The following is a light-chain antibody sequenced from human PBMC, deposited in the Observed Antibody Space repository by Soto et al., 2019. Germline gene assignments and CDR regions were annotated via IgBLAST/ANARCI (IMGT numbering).Light chain of an antibody. J-gene: IGLJ3*02. CDR1: STDVGGDNY. Sequence: QSALTQPASVSGSPGQSITISCTGTSTDVGGDNYVSWFQHHPGKAPKLMIYEVNNRPSGVSNRFSGSKSGNTASLTISGLQAEDEADYSCTSYTTRRLWVFGGGTKVTVL. V-gene: IGLV2-14*01. CDR3: TSYTTRRLWV. CDR2: EVN.